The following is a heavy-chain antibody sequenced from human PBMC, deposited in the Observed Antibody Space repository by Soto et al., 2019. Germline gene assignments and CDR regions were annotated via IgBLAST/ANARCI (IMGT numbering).Heavy chain of an antibody. CDR1: GYTFTDFY. V-gene: IGHV1-2*02. CDR3: VRGQSVLYLDL. Sequence: ASVKVSCKSSGYTFTDFYIHWVRQVPGQGLEWVGWINPKNGGINYAQKFQGRVTMTRDTSVSTSYMDLNRLNFDDSAIYYCVRGQSVLYLDLWGRGTQVTVS. J-gene: IGHJ1*01. D-gene: IGHD1-20*01. CDR2: INPKNGGI.